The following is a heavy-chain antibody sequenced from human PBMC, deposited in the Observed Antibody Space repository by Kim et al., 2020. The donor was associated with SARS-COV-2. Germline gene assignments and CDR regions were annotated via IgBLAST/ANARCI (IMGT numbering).Heavy chain of an antibody. CDR3: AAQRGDYFDY. CDR1: GGSISSYY. CDR2: IYYSGST. D-gene: IGHD3-10*01. V-gene: IGHV4-59*08. J-gene: IGHJ4*02. Sequence: SETLSLTCTVSGGSISSYYWSWIRQPPGKGLEWIGYIYYSGSTNYNPSLKSRVTISVDTSKNQFSLKLSSVTAADTAVYYCAAQRGDYFDYWGQGTLVTV.